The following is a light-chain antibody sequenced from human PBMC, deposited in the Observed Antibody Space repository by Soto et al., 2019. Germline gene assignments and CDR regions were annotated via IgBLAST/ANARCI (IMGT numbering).Light chain of an antibody. CDR3: HLSTKRPQT. Sequence: ERVITHSPATLSVSPRERATLSCRASQSVSNDLAWYQQKPGQGPRLLIYGASTRATGIPARFSGSGSGTEFTLTISSLQSEDFTVYYCHLSTKRPQTFGQGGMVDI. CDR2: GAS. J-gene: IGKJ1*01. V-gene: IGKV3-15*01. CDR1: QSVSND.